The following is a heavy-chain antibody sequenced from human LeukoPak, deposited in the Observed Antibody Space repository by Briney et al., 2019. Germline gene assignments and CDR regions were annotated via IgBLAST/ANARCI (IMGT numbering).Heavy chain of an antibody. CDR2: IDPDGSST. D-gene: IGHD2-21*01. J-gene: IGHJ3*01. CDR3: ARIAQGAFAV. V-gene: IGHV3-74*03. CDR1: GFTFSTHW. Sequence: GGSLRLSCAASGFTFSTHWMVWVRRAPGKGLLWVSRIDPDGSSTTYADSVTGRFTNSRDNARNTLFLQMNSLRAEDTAVYYCARIAQGAFAVWGLGTMVTVSS.